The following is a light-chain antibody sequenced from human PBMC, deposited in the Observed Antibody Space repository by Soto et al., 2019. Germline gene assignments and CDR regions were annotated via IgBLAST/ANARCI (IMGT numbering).Light chain of an antibody. V-gene: IGLV1-40*01. CDR2: GNN. CDR3: WSYDSSLGGYV. CDR1: STNIGAGYD. J-gene: IGLJ1*01. Sequence: QSVLTQPPSVSGAPGQSVTISCTGSSTNIGAGYDVPWYQQHPGTAPKLLISGNNNRPSGVADRFSGSKSGTSASLAITGLQAEDEAAYYCWSYDSSLGGYVFGTGTKLTVL.